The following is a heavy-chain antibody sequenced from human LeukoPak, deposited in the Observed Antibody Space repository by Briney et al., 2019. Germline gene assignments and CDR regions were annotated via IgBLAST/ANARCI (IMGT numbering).Heavy chain of an antibody. CDR1: GFTFSSYE. J-gene: IGHJ4*02. V-gene: IGHV3-48*03. Sequence: PGGSLRLSCAASGFTFSSYEMNWVRQAPGKGLEWVSYISSSGSTIYYADSVKGRFTISRDNSKNTLYLQMNSLRAEDTAVYYCARDQGGEQSYWGQGTLVTVSS. D-gene: IGHD3-16*01. CDR2: ISSSGSTI. CDR3: ARDQGGEQSY.